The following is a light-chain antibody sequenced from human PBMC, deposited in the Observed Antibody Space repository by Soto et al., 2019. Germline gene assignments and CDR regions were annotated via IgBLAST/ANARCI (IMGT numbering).Light chain of an antibody. J-gene: IGKJ5*01. V-gene: IGKV3-20*01. CDR1: QSVSSSY. Sequence: IGLTQSPGTLSLSPGERATLSCRASQSVSSSYLAWYQQKPGQAPRLLIYGASSRATGIPDRFSGSGPGTDFTLTISRLEPEDFAVYYCQQYGSSPLFGQGTRLEIK. CDR2: GAS. CDR3: QQYGSSPL.